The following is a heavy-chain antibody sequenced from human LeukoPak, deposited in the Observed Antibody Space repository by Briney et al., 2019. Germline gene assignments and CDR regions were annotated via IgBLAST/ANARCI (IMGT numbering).Heavy chain of an antibody. D-gene: IGHD3-10*01. CDR3: ARGAGSGSYYSTIGY. V-gene: IGHV3-23*01. CDR1: GFTFNSYV. Sequence: GGSLRLSCEVSGFTFNSYVMSWVRRAPGKGLEWVSSFNGRGGYTFYADSVKGRFTLSSDNSKNTLHLQMISLRAEDTAVYYCARGAGSGSYYSTIGYWGQGTLVTVSS. CDR2: FNGRGGYT. J-gene: IGHJ4*02.